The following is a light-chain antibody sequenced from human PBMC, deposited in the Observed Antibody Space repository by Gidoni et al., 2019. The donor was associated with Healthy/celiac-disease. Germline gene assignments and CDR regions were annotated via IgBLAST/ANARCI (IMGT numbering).Light chain of an antibody. CDR3: QQRSNWWT. V-gene: IGKV3-11*01. CDR1: QSVSRY. J-gene: IGKJ1*01. Sequence: EIVLTQSPATLSLSPGERATLSCRASQSVSRYLAWDQQKPGQAPRLLIYDASNRATGIPARFSGSGSGTDFTLTISSLEPEDFAVYYCQQRSNWWTFGQGTKVEIK. CDR2: DAS.